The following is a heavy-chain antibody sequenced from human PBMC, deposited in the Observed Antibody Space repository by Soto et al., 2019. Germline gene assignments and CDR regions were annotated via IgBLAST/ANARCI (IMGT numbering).Heavy chain of an antibody. CDR3: ARRNGNYQFGYYYYYMDV. D-gene: IGHD4-17*01. CDR1: GYSFTSYW. V-gene: IGHV5-51*01. CDR2: IYPGDSDT. Sequence: PGESLKISCKGSGYSFTSYWIGWVRQMPGKGLEWMGIIYPGDSDTRYSPSFQGQVTISADKSISTAYLQWSSLKASDTAMYYCARRNGNYQFGYYYYYMDVWGKGTTVTVSS. J-gene: IGHJ6*03.